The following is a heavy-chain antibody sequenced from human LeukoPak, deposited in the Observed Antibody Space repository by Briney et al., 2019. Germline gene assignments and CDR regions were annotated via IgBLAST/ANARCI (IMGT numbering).Heavy chain of an antibody. D-gene: IGHD3-16*01. CDR2: IYYSGST. CDR1: GGSLSSGYYY. J-gene: IGHJ4*02. Sequence: SQTLSLTCIVSGGSLSSGYYYWSWIRQPPGKGLEWIGYIYYSGSTYYNPSLKSRVVISLDTSKNQFSLKLTSVTAAYTAVYYCARESLGGHYFDYWGQGILVTVSS. CDR3: ARESLGGHYFDY. V-gene: IGHV4-30-4*08.